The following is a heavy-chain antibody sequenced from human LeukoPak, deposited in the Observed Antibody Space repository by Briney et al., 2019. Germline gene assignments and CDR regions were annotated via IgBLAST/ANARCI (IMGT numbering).Heavy chain of an antibody. D-gene: IGHD3-22*01. CDR1: GFTFSSYS. CDR3: AREPDYYDSSARRRRWFDP. J-gene: IGHJ5*02. V-gene: IGHV3-48*04. CDR2: ISSSSSTI. Sequence: GGSLRLSCAASGFTFSSYSMNWVRQAPGKGLEWVSYISSSSSTIYYADSVKGRFTISRDNAKNSLYLQVNSLRAEDTAVYYCAREPDYYDSSARRRRWFDPWGQGTLVTVSS.